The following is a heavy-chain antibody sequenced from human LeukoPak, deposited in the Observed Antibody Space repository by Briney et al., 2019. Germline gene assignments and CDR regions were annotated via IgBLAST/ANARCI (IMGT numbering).Heavy chain of an antibody. Sequence: GRSLRLSCAASGFTFSSYGMHCVRQPPGKGLEWVAFIRYDGSNKYSADSVKGRFTICRDNSTNRLYVQMNSMRAEDTAVYYCAKDRDSGYDITQYLGGQGTLVTVSS. J-gene: IGHJ4*02. CDR3: AKDRDSGYDITQYL. CDR2: IRYDGSNK. CDR1: GFTFSSYG. D-gene: IGHD5-12*01. V-gene: IGHV3-30*02.